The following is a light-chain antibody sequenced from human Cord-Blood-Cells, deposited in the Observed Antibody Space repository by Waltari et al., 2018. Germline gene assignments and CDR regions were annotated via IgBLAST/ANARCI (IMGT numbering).Light chain of an antibody. CDR1: SSDVGGYNY. CDR2: DVS. Sequence: QSALTQPRSVSGSPGQSVTISCTGTSSDVGGYNYVSWYQQHPGKAPKLMIYDVSKRPAGVPDLFSGSKSGNTASLTISGLQGEDEADYYCCSYAGSYTWVFGGGTKLTVL. CDR3: CSYAGSYTWV. J-gene: IGLJ3*02. V-gene: IGLV2-11*01.